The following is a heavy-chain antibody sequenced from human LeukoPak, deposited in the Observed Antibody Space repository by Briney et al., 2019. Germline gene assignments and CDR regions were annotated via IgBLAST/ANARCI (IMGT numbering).Heavy chain of an antibody. CDR3: AKGSSSNYYYYYMDV. Sequence: GGSLRLSCAASGFTFSSYEMNWVRQAPGKGLEWVSYISSSGSTIYYADSVKGRFTISRDNAKNSLYLQMNSLRAEDTAVYYCAKGSSSNYYYYYMDVWGKGTTVTVSS. V-gene: IGHV3-48*03. J-gene: IGHJ6*03. D-gene: IGHD2-15*01. CDR2: ISSSGSTI. CDR1: GFTFSSYE.